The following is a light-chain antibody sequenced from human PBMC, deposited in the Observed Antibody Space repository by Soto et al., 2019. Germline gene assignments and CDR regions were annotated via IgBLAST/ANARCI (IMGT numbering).Light chain of an antibody. J-gene: IGKJ5*01. CDR2: AAS. CDR3: QKYNSALT. V-gene: IGKV1-27*01. CDR1: QVISTS. Sequence: IQLSQSPSCRSPSQLESVTITCRASQVISTSLAWYQVKPGKAPKLLIYAASTLESGVPSRFSATVSGTDFTLTISSLQTEDVATYCCQKYNSALTFGQGTRLEI.